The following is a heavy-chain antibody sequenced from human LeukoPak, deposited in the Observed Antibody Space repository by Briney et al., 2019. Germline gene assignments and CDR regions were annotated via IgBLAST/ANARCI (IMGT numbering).Heavy chain of an antibody. CDR1: GFTFSSYS. V-gene: IGHV3-21*01. D-gene: IGHD3-3*01. Sequence: SGGSLRLSCAASGFTFSSYSMNWVRQAPGKGPEWVSSISSSSSYIYYADSVKGRFTISRDNAKNSLYLQMNSLRAEDTAVYYCARQGVGLEYYDFWSGYWPFYYMDVWGKGTTVTVSS. CDR2: ISSSSSYI. CDR3: ARQGVGLEYYDFWSGYWPFYYMDV. J-gene: IGHJ6*03.